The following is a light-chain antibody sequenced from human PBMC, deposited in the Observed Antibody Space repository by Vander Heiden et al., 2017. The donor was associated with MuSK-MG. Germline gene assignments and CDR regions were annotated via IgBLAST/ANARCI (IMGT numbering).Light chain of an antibody. V-gene: IGKV3-11*01. Sequence: VLTQSQATMSLSPGDPATRSCRASQGAANYVAWYQQSPGQAPMLRINDASIRATGIPARFRGTWSGTDFTLTITSLEPEDFAVYSCAQRYNGPPLTFGGGTRLETK. J-gene: IGKJ4*01. CDR3: AQRYNGPPLT. CDR1: QGAANY. CDR2: DAS.